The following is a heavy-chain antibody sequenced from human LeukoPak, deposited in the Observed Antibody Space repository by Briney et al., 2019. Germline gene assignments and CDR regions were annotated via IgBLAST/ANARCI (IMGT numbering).Heavy chain of an antibody. CDR3: ARLGGYSSSSLDY. V-gene: IGHV4-38-2*01. J-gene: IGHJ4*02. CDR1: GYSISSGYY. CDR2: FYHSGST. Sequence: SSETLSLTCAVSGYSISSGYYWGWIRQPPGKGLEWIGSFYHSGSTYYNPSLKSRVTIPVDTSKRHFSLKLSPATTADTAVYYCARLGGYSSSSLDYWGQGTLVTVSS. D-gene: IGHD6-6*01.